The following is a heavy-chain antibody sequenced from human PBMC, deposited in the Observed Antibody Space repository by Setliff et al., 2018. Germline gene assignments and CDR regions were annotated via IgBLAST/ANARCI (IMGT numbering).Heavy chain of an antibody. CDR2: VDPEDGET. J-gene: IGHJ6*03. D-gene: IGHD3-16*02. CDR3: ARKSGELSFHPYNYYYYMDV. Sequence: WASVKVSCKASGYTFTDYYMHWVQQAPGKGLEWMGRVDPEDGETIYAEKFQGRVTITADKSTSTAYMELSSLRSEDTAVYYCARKSGELSFHPYNYYYYMDVWGKGTTVTVSS. V-gene: IGHV1-69-2*01. CDR1: GYTFTDYY.